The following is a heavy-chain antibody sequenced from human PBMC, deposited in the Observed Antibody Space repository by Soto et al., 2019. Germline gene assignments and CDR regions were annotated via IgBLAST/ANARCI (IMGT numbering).Heavy chain of an antibody. J-gene: IGHJ3*02. CDR1: GSTFSYYW. V-gene: IGHV3-7*01. Sequence: GGSLRLSCVDSGSTFSYYWMSWVRQAPGKGLEWVANINADGREKNFLDSVKGRFTISRDNAKNTLYLQMNSLRAEDTALYFCARDLSPEIGGVWYDAFDIWGRGTMVTVSS. D-gene: IGHD2-8*02. CDR2: INADGREK. CDR3: ARDLSPEIGGVWYDAFDI.